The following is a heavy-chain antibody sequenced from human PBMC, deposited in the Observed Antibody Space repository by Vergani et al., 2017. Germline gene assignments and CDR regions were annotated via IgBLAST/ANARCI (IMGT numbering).Heavy chain of an antibody. CDR1: GFTFSSYS. CDR2: ISSSSSYI. CDR3: ARDEKEAYCSGGSCYFSLLTIDY. D-gene: IGHD2-15*01. Sequence: EVQLVESGGGLVKPGGSLRLSCAASGFTFSSYSMNWVRQAPGKGLEWVSSISSSSSYIYYADSVKGRFTISRDNAKNSLYLQMNSLRAEDTAVYYCARDEKEAYCSGGSCYFSLLTIDYWGQGTLVTVSS. V-gene: IGHV3-21*01. J-gene: IGHJ4*02.